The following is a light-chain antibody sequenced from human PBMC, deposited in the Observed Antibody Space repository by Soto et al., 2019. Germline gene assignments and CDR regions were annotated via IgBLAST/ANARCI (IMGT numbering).Light chain of an antibody. J-gene: IGLJ1*01. Sequence: QAALTQPASVSGAPGQSITISCTGASSDVGGFDHVSWYQQHPGKVPRLLIYDVSSRPSGVSDRFSGSKSGNTASLTISGLQAEDEAYYYCNSFTTTNTYDFGTGTKVTVL. V-gene: IGLV2-14*03. CDR1: SSDVGGFDH. CDR2: DVS. CDR3: NSFTTTNTYD.